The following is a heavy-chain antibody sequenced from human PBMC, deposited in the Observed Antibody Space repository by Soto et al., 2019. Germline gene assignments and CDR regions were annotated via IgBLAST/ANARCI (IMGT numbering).Heavy chain of an antibody. CDR3: ARAPGGGNDAFDI. CDR1: GGTFSSYA. J-gene: IGHJ3*02. Sequence: SVKVSCKASGGTFSSYAISWVRQAPGQGLEWMGGIIPIFGTANYAQKFQGRVTITADESTSTAYMELSSLRSEDTAVYYCARAPGGGNDAFDIWGQGTMVTVSS. D-gene: IGHD2-15*01. V-gene: IGHV1-69*13. CDR2: IIPIFGTA.